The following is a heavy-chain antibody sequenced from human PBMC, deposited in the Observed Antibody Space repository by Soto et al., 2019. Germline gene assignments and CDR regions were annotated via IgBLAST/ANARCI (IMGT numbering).Heavy chain of an antibody. V-gene: IGHV4-31*03. CDR2: IYDSGST. J-gene: IGHJ4*02. CDR1: GGSITSGGYY. Sequence: SETLSPTCTVSGGSITSGGYYWSWIRQHPGKGLEWLGYIYDSGSTFYNPSLKSRITLSVDTSKNQFSLKLSSVTVADTAVYFCARKQAGYFYGIDYWGQGTLVTVSS. D-gene: IGHD3-10*01. CDR3: ARKQAGYFYGIDY.